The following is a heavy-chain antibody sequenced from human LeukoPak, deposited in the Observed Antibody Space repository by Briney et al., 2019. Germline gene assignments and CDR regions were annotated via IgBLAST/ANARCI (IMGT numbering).Heavy chain of an antibody. CDR1: GFTFSSYS. Sequence: GGSLRLSCAASGFTFSSYSMNWVRQAPGKGLEWVSSISSSSSYIYYADSVKGRFTISRDNAKNSLYLQVNSLRAEDTAVYYCASTMIVVVTLEYNWFDPWGQGTLVTVSS. CDR3: ASTMIVVVTLEYNWFDP. J-gene: IGHJ5*02. D-gene: IGHD3-22*01. V-gene: IGHV3-21*01. CDR2: ISSSSSYI.